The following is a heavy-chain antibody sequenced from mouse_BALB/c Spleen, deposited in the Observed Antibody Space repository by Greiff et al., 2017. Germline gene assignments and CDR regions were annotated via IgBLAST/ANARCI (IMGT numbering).Heavy chain of an antibody. J-gene: IGHJ1*01. CDR1: GYTFTSYT. CDR3: ARRDYGNLHWYFDV. D-gene: IGHD2-1*01. V-gene: IGHV1-4*01. Sequence: QVQLQQSGAELARPGASVKMSCKASGYTFTSYTMHWVKQRPGQGLVWIGYINPSSGYTNYNQKFKDKATLTADKSSSTAYMQLSSLTSEDAAVYYCARRDYGNLHWYFDVWGAGTTVTVSS. CDR2: INPSSGYT.